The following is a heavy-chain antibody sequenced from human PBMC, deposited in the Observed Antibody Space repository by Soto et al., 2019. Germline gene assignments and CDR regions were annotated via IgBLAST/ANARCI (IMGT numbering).Heavy chain of an antibody. CDR2: MNPNSGNT. J-gene: IGHJ4*02. D-gene: IGHD2-15*01. CDR1: GYTFSSYD. V-gene: IGHV1-8*01. Sequence: GASVKVSCKASGYTFSSYDMNGVRQATGQGLEWMGWMNPNSGNTGYEQKFQGRVTMTRNTSISTAYMELSSLRSEDTAVYYCARGYCSGGSCYHVFDYWGQGTLLTVSS. CDR3: ARGYCSGGSCYHVFDY.